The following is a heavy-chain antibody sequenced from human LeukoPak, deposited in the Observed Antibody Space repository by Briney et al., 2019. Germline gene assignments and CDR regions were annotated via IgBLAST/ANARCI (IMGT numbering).Heavy chain of an antibody. J-gene: IGHJ4*02. D-gene: IGHD4-17*01. CDR2: ISYDGSNK. CDR1: GFTFSSYG. V-gene: IGHV3-30*03. Sequence: GGSLRLSCAASGFTFSSYGMHWVRQAPGKGLEWVAVISYDGSNKYYADSVKGRFTISRDNSKNTLYLQMNSLRAEDTAVYYCARDWATVTIDYWGQGTLVTVSS. CDR3: ARDWATVTIDY.